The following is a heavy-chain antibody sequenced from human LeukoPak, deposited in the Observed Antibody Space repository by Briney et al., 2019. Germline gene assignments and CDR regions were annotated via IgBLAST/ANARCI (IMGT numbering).Heavy chain of an antibody. Sequence: SETLSLTCAVSGTSLTYGGYTWNWIRQPPGKGLEWIGYIYYSVTTFYNPSLKSRVTMSLESAKNQLSLKLRSVTAADTAVYYCARGHWEQDTSTYAYWGQGSLVTVSS. J-gene: IGHJ4*02. V-gene: IGHV4-30-4*07. CDR3: ARGHWEQDTSTYAY. CDR1: GTSLTYGGYT. D-gene: IGHD1-26*01. CDR2: IYYSVTT.